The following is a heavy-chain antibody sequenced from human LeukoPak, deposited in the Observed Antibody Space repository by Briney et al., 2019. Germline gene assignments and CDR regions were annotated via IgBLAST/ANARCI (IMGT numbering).Heavy chain of an antibody. D-gene: IGHD3-22*01. CDR2: INTNSGKP. CDR3: ARYYYDSSGNANYLDY. V-gene: IGHV7-4-1*02. Sequence: VASVKVSCKASGYTFTRYAMNWVRQAPGQGLEWMGWINTNSGKPTYAQGFTGRFVFSLDTSVSTAYLRISSLKAGDTAVYYCARYYYDSSGNANYLDYWGQGILVTVSS. CDR1: GYTFTRYA. J-gene: IGHJ4*02.